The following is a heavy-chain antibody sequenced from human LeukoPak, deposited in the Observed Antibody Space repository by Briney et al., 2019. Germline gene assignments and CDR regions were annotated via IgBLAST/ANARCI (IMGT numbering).Heavy chain of an antibody. D-gene: IGHD3-22*01. CDR1: GFTFSSYA. CDR2: ISGSGGST. Sequence: AGGSLRLSCAASGFTFSSYAMSWVRQAPGKGLEWVSAISGSGGSTYYADSVKGRLTISRDNSKNTLYLQMNSLRAEDTAVYYCATDRGYYDSSGYYPIDYWGQGTLVTVSS. J-gene: IGHJ4*02. V-gene: IGHV3-23*01. CDR3: ATDRGYYDSSGYYPIDY.